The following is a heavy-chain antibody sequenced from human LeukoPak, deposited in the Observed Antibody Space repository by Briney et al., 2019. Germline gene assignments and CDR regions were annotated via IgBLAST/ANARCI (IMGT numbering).Heavy chain of an antibody. CDR1: GGSISSYY. CDR2: IYTSGST. V-gene: IGHV4-4*07. CDR3: ARETNYVVPAANSGYDYYYYYYMDV. D-gene: IGHD2-2*01. J-gene: IGHJ6*03. Sequence: SETLSLTCTVSGGSISSYYWSWIRQPAGKGLEWIGRIYTSGSTNYNPSLKSRVTMSVDTSRNQFSLKLSSVTAADTAVYYCARETNYVVPAANSGYDYYYYYYMDVWGKGTTVTVSS.